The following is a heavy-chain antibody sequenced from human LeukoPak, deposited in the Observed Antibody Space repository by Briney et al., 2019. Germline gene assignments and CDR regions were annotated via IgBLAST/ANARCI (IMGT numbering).Heavy chain of an antibody. Sequence: GASVKVSCKVSGYTLTELSMHWVRQAPGKGLEWMGGFDPEDGETIYAQKFQGRVTMTEDTSTDTAYMELSSLRSEDTAVYYCATSRPKYYYDSSGHYYFDYWGQGTLVTVSS. J-gene: IGHJ4*02. D-gene: IGHD3-22*01. V-gene: IGHV1-24*01. CDR2: FDPEDGET. CDR3: ATSRPKYYYDSSGHYYFDY. CDR1: GYTLTELS.